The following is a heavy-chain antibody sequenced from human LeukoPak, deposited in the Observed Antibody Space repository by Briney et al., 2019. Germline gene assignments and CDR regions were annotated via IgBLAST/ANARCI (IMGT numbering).Heavy chain of an antibody. CDR3: ARDIAVAGTGDY. Sequence: HPGGSLRLSCAASGFTVSSNYMNWVRQAPGKGLEWVSSITGSSSFTYYADSMKGRFAISRDNAKNSLYLQMNSLRDEDTAVYYCARDIAVAGTGDYWGQGTLVTVSS. CDR2: ITGSSSFT. J-gene: IGHJ4*02. D-gene: IGHD6-19*01. V-gene: IGHV3-21*01. CDR1: GFTVSSNY.